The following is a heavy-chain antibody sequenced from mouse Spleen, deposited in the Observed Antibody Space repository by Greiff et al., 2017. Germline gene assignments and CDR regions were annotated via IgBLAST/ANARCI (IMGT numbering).Heavy chain of an antibody. D-gene: IGHD2-5*01. CDR1: GYTFTSYW. CDR2: IHPSDSDT. J-gene: IGHJ4*01. V-gene: IGHV1-74*01. CDR3: AIGYSNHYYAMDY. Sequence: QVHVKQPGAELVKPGASVKVSCKASGYTFTSYWMHWVKQRPGQGLEWIGRIHPSDSDTNYNQKFKGKATLTVDKSSSTAYMQLSSLTSEDSAVYYCAIGYSNHYYAMDYWGQGTSVTVSS.